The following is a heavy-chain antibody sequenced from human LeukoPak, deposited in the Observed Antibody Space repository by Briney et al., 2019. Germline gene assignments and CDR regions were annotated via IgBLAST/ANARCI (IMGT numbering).Heavy chain of an antibody. J-gene: IGHJ4*02. V-gene: IGHV4-4*07. CDR3: ARDRYYYDSSGYDPYFDY. Sequence: TSETLSLTCTVSGGSISSYYWSWIRQPAGKGLEWIGRIYTSGSTNYNPSLKSRVTMSVDTSKNQFSLKLSSVTAADTAVYYCARDRYYYDSSGYDPYFDYWGQGTLVTVSS. CDR1: GGSISSYY. D-gene: IGHD3-22*01. CDR2: IYTSGST.